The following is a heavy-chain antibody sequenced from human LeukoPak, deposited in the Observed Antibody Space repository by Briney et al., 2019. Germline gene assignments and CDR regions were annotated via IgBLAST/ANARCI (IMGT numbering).Heavy chain of an antibody. V-gene: IGHV1-2*02. D-gene: IGHD2-21*01. CDR2: IDPNSGGT. CDR1: GYTCTGYY. J-gene: IGHJ3*02. Sequence: ASVKVSCKASGYTCTGYYMHWVRQAPGQGLEWMGWIDPNSGGTYYAQTFKGSVTMTSDTSISTAYMELSRLRSDDTAVYYCARDDRGADCSPPAAFDIWGQGTMVTVSS. CDR3: ARDDRGADCSPPAAFDI.